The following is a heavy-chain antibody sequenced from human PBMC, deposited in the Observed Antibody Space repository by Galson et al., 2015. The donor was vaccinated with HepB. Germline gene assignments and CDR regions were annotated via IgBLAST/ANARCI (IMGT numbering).Heavy chain of an antibody. J-gene: IGHJ5*02. D-gene: IGHD6-13*01. CDR3: ARLRQQLSYWFDP. Sequence: SVKVSCKASGYTFTSYAMHWVRQAPGQRLEWMGWINAGNGNTKYSQKFQGRVTITRDTSASTAYMELSSLKASDTAMYYCARLRQQLSYWFDPWGQGTLVTASS. CDR2: INAGNGNT. V-gene: IGHV1-3*01. CDR1: GYTFTSYA.